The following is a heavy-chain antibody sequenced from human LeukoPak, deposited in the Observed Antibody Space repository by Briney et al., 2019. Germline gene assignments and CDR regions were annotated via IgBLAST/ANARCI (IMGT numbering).Heavy chain of an antibody. V-gene: IGHV1-18*01. D-gene: IGHD3-22*01. CDR1: GYRLTTYG. Sequence: GASVKVSCKASGYRLTTYGISWVRQAPGQGLEWMGWSSPYNGNTNYAQRLQGRITMTTDTSTTTAYMELRSLRSDDTAVYFCARGTMILIRPTPSDDAFDIWGQGTMVTVSS. J-gene: IGHJ3*02. CDR3: ARGTMILIRPTPSDDAFDI. CDR2: SSPYNGNT.